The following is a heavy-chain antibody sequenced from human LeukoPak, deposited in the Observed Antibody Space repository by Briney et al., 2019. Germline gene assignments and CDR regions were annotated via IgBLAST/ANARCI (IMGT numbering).Heavy chain of an antibody. J-gene: IGHJ4*02. CDR1: GYTLTELS. D-gene: IGHD3-22*01. V-gene: IGHV1-24*01. CDR3: ARGSPPRVYYDRSGYYSYYFDY. Sequence: GASVKVSCKVSGYTLTELSMHWVRQAPGKGLEWMGGFDPEDGETIYAQKLQGRVTMTTDTSTSTAYMELRSLRSDDTAVYYCARGSPPRVYYDRSGYYSYYFDYWGQGTLVTVSS. CDR2: FDPEDGET.